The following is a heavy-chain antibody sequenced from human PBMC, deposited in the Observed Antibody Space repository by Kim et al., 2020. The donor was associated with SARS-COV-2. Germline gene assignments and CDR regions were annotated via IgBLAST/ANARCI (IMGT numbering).Heavy chain of an antibody. Sequence: TPSPKRRVSISVDTSKNQFTLKLSSVTAADTAVYYCARDPKVGATTWFDYWGQGTLVTVSS. V-gene: IGHV4-39*06. D-gene: IGHD1-26*01. J-gene: IGHJ4*02. CDR3: ARDPKVGATTWFDY.